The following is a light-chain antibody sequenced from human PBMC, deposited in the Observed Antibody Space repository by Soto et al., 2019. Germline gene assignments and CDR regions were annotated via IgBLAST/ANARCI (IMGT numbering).Light chain of an antibody. CDR3: QQYDIYSWT. J-gene: IGKJ1*01. V-gene: IGKV3-20*01. CDR1: QRVISNF. CDR2: ASS. Sequence: EIVLTQSPSTLSLSAGERATLSCRASQRVISNFLAWYQQKPGQLPRLLIYASSTRPSGFPDRFSGSGSGTDFTLTIISLQPEDFAAYYCQQYDIYSWTFGQGTKVDIK.